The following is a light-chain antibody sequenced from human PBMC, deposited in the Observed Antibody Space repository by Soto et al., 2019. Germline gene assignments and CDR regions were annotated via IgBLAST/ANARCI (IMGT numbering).Light chain of an antibody. J-gene: IGKJ5*01. CDR1: QSLESK. V-gene: IGKV3D-15*01. CDR3: QEYNKWPPLT. Sequence: EIEMTQSPATLSGSPWERVTLFCIASQSLESKLAWCRQKAGQAPRLLIYGASTRDTGIPARFSGSGSGTEFTFTISSLQVEDFAVYYCQEYNKWPPLTFGQGTRLEMK. CDR2: GAS.